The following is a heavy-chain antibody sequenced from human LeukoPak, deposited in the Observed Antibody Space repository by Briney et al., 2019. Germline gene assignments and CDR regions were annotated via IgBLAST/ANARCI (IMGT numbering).Heavy chain of an antibody. V-gene: IGHV3-30*18. J-gene: IGHJ4*02. Sequence: GGSLRLSCAASGFTFSSYGMHWVRQAPGKGLEWVAVISYDGSNKYYADSVKGRFTISRDNSKNTPYLQMNSLRAEDTAVYYCAKDRIAATYYFDYWGQGTLVTVSS. D-gene: IGHD6-13*01. CDR2: ISYDGSNK. CDR3: AKDRIAATYYFDY. CDR1: GFTFSSYG.